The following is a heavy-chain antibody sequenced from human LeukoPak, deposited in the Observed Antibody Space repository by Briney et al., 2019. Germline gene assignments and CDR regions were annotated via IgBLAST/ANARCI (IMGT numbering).Heavy chain of an antibody. CDR3: AKESESYDSSGSTLDY. D-gene: IGHD3-22*01. CDR1: GFTFSSYA. V-gene: IGHV3-23*01. J-gene: IGHJ4*02. Sequence: GGSLRLSCAASGFTFSSYAMSWVRQAPGKGLEWVSAISGSGGSTYYADSVKGRFTISRDNSKNTLYLQMNSLRAEDTAVYYCAKESESYDSSGSTLDYWGQGTLVTVSS. CDR2: ISGSGGST.